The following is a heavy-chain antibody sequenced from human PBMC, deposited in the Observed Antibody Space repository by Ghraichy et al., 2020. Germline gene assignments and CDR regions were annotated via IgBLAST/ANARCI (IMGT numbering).Heavy chain of an antibody. CDR3: SRATLRDGMDV. CDR1: GGTFSGYY. J-gene: IGHJ6*02. V-gene: IGHV4-34*01. CDR2: INQSGST. Sequence: SETLSLTCAVYGGTFSGYYWTWIRQPPGKGLEWIGEINQSGSTNYNPSPKSRVTISVHTSTNQFSLRLSSVIAADTAVYYCSRATLRDGMDVWGQGTTVTVSS. D-gene: IGHD3-16*01.